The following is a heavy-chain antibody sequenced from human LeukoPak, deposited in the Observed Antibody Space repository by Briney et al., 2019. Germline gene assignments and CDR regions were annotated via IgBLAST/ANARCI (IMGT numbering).Heavy chain of an antibody. D-gene: IGHD3-10*01. J-gene: IGHJ6*03. CDR3: ARGPYGMYYYYYYYMDV. Sequence: ASVKGSCKASGGTFSSYAISCGRQAPVEGREWMGGVIPIFGTANYAQKFQGRVTITTDESTSTAYMELSSLRSEDTAVYYCARGPYGMYYYYYYYMDVWGKGTTVTVSS. CDR2: VIPIFGTA. CDR1: GGTFSSYA. V-gene: IGHV1-69*05.